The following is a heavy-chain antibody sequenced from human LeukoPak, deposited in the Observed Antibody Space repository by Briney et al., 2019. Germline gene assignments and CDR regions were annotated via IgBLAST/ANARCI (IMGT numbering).Heavy chain of an antibody. Sequence: ASLKVSCKASGYTFTGYYMHWVRQAPGQGLECMGWINPNSGGTNYAQKFQGRVTMTRDTSISTAYMELSRLRSDDTAVYYCARVTHDYGDSVDYWGQGTLVTVSS. CDR2: INPNSGGT. CDR1: GYTFTGYY. CDR3: ARVTHDYGDSVDY. J-gene: IGHJ4*02. V-gene: IGHV1-2*02. D-gene: IGHD4-17*01.